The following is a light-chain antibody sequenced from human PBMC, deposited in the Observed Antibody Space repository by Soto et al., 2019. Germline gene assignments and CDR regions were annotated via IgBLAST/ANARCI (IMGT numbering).Light chain of an antibody. Sequence: DIQMTQSPSTLSASLGDRVTITCRASQSISSWLAWYQQKPGKAPKLLIYKASTLKSGVPSRFSGSGSGTDFTLTITRLQPEDSAVYFCQQYTGPPTTFGQGTRLEIK. V-gene: IGKV1-5*03. CDR2: KAS. CDR3: QQYTGPPTT. J-gene: IGKJ5*01. CDR1: QSISSW.